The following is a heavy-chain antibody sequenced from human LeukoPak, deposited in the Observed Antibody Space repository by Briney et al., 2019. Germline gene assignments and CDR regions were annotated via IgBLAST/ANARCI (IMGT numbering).Heavy chain of an antibody. V-gene: IGHV4-28*01. J-gene: IGHJ3*02. CDR1: SYSISSSNW. D-gene: IGHD5-12*01. CDR3: ARSLVATTGAFDI. Sequence: SETLSLTCAVSSYSISSSNWWGWIRQPPGKGLEWIGYIYYSGSTYYNPSLKSRVTMSVDTSKNQFSLKLSSVTAVDTAVYYCARSLVATTGAFDIWGQGTMVTVSS. CDR2: IYYSGST.